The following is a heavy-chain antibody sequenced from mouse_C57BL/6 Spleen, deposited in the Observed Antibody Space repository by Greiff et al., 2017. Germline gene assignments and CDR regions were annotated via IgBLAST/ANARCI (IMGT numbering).Heavy chain of an antibody. CDR2: INYDGSST. CDR3: ARDRNYYSNWGAMDD. J-gene: IGHJ4*01. D-gene: IGHD2-5*01. CDR1: GFTFSDYY. V-gene: IGHV5-16*01. Sequence: DVKLVESEGGLVQPGSSMKLSCTASGFTFSDYYMAWVRQVPEEGLEWVANINYDGSSTYYLDSLKSRFILSRDNAKNILYLQMSSLKSEDTATYYCARDRNYYSNWGAMDDWGQGTSVTVSS.